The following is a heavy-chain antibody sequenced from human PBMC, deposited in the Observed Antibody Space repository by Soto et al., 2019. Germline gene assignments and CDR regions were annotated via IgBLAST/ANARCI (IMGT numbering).Heavy chain of an antibody. CDR3: ARVREIYCSSTSCYLDY. CDR1: GYTFTSYA. V-gene: IGHV1-3*01. J-gene: IGHJ4*02. CDR2: INAGNGNT. Sequence: QVQLVQSGAEVKKPGASVKVSCKASGYTFTSYAMHWVRQAPGQRLEWMGWINAGNGNTKYSQKFQGRVTITRDTSACTAYMELSSLRSEDTAVYYCARVREIYCSSTSCYLDYWGQGTLVTVSS. D-gene: IGHD2-2*01.